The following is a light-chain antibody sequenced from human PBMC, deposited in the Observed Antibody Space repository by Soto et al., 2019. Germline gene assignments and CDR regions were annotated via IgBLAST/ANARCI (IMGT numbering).Light chain of an antibody. CDR2: ETN. Sequence: EIVLTQSPGTLSLSPGESATLSCKASESIYINSFAWYYQKPGQPPRLLIYETNTRASGTPDRFTGSGSGTEFGLTISGLEREDFATYYCQHYGSAPTEVAFGPGTKLETK. CDR3: QHYGSAPTEVA. J-gene: IGKJ2*01. V-gene: IGKV3-20*01. CDR1: ESIYINS.